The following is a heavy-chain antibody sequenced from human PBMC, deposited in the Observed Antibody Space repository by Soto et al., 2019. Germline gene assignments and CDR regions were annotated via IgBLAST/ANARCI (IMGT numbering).Heavy chain of an antibody. CDR2: IYYSGTT. Sequence: QVQLQESGPGLVKPSETLSLTCTVSGGSISPNYWSWIRQPPGKGLEWIGYIYYSGTTNYNPSLKSRVTISVDTSKNQFSLKLSSVTAADTALYYCARHNKYTSDFLDYWGQGTLVTVSS. CDR3: ARHNKYTSDFLDY. D-gene: IGHD6-19*01. CDR1: GGSISPNY. V-gene: IGHV4-59*01. J-gene: IGHJ4*02.